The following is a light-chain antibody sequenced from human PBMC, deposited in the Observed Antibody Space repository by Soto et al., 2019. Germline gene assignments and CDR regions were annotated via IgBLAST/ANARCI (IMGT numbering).Light chain of an antibody. CDR1: QAVTSKF. CDR2: GAS. Sequence: EIVLTHSPGTLSLSPGDEATLSCKASQAVTSKFLAWYQQKPGQPPRLLILGASTRATGIADRFSGSGSGTDFTLAISRLEPEDFAVYYCQQYGDSLLTFGGGTKVDIK. J-gene: IGKJ4*01. V-gene: IGKV3-20*01. CDR3: QQYGDSLLT.